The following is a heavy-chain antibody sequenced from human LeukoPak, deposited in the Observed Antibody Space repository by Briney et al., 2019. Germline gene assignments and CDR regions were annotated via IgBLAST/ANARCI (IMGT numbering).Heavy chain of an antibody. J-gene: IGHJ4*02. CDR3: ARRSGSGSYFDY. Sequence: SETLSLTCAVYGGSFSGYYWSWIRQPPGKGLEWIGEINHSGSTNYNPSLKSRVTISVDTSKNQFSLKLSSVTAADTAVYYCARRSGSGSYFDYWGQGTLVTVSS. CDR2: INHSGST. V-gene: IGHV4-34*01. CDR1: GGSFSGYY. D-gene: IGHD3-10*01.